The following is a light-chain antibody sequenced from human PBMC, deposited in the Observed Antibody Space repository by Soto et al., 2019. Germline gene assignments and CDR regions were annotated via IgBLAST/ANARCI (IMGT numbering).Light chain of an antibody. J-gene: IGKJ3*01. CDR1: QSVSSNY. V-gene: IGKV3-20*01. Sequence: EIVLTQSPGTLSVSPGERVTLSCRASQSVSSNYLAWYQQRPGQAPRLLFFGASYSATGITDRFSGSGSWTNFTLTISRLEHEDFAVYYCQQYSSSPPQFTFGPGTKVDSK. CDR3: QQYSSSPPQFT. CDR2: GAS.